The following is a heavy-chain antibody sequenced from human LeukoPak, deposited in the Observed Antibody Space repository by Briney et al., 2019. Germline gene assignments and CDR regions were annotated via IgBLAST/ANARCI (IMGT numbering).Heavy chain of an antibody. D-gene: IGHD2-2*02. J-gene: IGHJ3*02. Sequence: GGSLRLSCAASGFTFSSYAMSWVRQAPGKGLEWVSAISGSGGSTYYADSVKGRFTISRDNSKNTLYLQVNSLRAEDTAVYYCATGGGYCSSTSCYKYAFDIWGQGTMVTVSS. CDR1: GFTFSSYA. CDR3: ATGGGYCSSTSCYKYAFDI. CDR2: ISGSGGST. V-gene: IGHV3-23*01.